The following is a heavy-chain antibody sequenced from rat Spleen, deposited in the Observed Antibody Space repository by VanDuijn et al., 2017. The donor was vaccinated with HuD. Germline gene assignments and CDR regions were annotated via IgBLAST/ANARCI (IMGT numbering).Heavy chain of an antibody. D-gene: IGHD5-1*01. Sequence: EVQLVESDGGLVQPGRSLKLSCAASGFTFSDYYMAWVRQAPTKGLEWVATISFDGGGTYYRDSVKGRFTISRDNAKSTLYLQMDSLRSEDTATYYCVRLLGAPDWYFDFWGPGTMVTVSS. V-gene: IGHV5-29*01. CDR2: ISFDGGGT. CDR3: VRLLGAPDWYFDF. J-gene: IGHJ1*01. CDR1: GFTFSDYY.